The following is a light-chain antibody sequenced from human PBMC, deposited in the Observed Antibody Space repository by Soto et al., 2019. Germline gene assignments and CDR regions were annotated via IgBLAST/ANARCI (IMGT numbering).Light chain of an antibody. V-gene: IGLV1-51*01. CDR1: SSNIGDNS. CDR2: DNN. Sequence: QSVLTQPPSVSAAPGQKVTISCSGSSSNIGDNSVSWYQLLPGTAPKLLIYDNNKRPSGIPDRISGSKSGASATLDITGLQTGDEAYYYCGTWDSSLYAGVVGGGTKLTVL. CDR3: GTWDSSLYAGV. J-gene: IGLJ2*01.